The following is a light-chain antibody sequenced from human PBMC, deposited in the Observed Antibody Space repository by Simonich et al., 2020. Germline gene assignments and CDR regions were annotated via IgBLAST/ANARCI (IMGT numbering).Light chain of an antibody. Sequence: DIVMTQSPLSLPVTPGEPASISCRSSQSLLHSNGYNYLDWYLQKPGQSPQLLISLGSNRASGVPDRFSGSGSGTDFTLKISRVEAEDVGVYYCMQRIEFPYTFGQGTKLEIK. CDR2: LGS. CDR3: MQRIEFPYT. CDR1: QSLLHSNGYNY. J-gene: IGKJ2*01. V-gene: IGKV2-28*01.